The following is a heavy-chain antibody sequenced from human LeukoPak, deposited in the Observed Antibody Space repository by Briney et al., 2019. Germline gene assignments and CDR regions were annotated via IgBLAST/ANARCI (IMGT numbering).Heavy chain of an antibody. V-gene: IGHV5-51*01. Sequence: GESLKISCRCSGYSFINYYIGWVRQMPGKGLEWMGVTYPGGSDTRYSPSFQGQVVFSADKSTTTVYLQWSSLKASDTAMYYCARHRGGSWYSPSTHWGQGTLVTVSS. J-gene: IGHJ4*02. CDR3: ARHRGGSWYSPSTH. CDR1: GYSFINYY. D-gene: IGHD6-13*01. CDR2: TYPGGSDT.